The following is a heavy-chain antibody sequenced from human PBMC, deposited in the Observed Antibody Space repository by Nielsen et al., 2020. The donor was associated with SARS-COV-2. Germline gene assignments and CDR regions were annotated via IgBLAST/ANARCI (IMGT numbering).Heavy chain of an antibody. CDR3: ARVGSSSWFFDY. J-gene: IGHJ4*02. Sequence: GESLKISCAASGFTFSDYYMSWIRQAPGKGLEWVSYISSSSYTNYADSVKGRFTISRDNAKNSLYLQMNSLRAEGTAVYYCARVGSSSWFFDYWGQGTLVTVSS. CDR2: ISSSSYT. V-gene: IGHV3-11*05. D-gene: IGHD6-13*01. CDR1: GFTFSDYY.